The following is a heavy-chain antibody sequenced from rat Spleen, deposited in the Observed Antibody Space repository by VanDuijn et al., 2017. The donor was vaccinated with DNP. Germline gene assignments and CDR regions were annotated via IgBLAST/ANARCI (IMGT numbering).Heavy chain of an antibody. J-gene: IGHJ3*01. CDR2: ITSSGGST. CDR1: GFTFSNYG. V-gene: IGHV5-19*01. CDR3: ARQGSYYGYGWFAY. D-gene: IGHD1-7*01. Sequence: EVQLVESGGGLVQPGRSLKLSCAASGFTFSNYGMHWIRQVPGKGLEWVASITSSGGSTYYRDSVKGRFTISRDNAKSTLYLQMDSLRSEDTATYYCARQGSYYGYGWFAYWGQGTLVTVSS.